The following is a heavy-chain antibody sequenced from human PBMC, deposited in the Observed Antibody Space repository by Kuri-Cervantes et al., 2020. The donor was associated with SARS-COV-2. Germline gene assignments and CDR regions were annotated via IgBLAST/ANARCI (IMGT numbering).Heavy chain of an antibody. V-gene: IGHV4-59*12. CDR1: GGPISSYY. J-gene: IGHJ1*01. CDR3: VAAILGVDTGYFQH. D-gene: IGHD3-3*01. CDR2: IYQAGST. Sequence: SETLSLTCTVSGGPISSYYWSWIRQPPGKGLEWIGSIYQAGSTFYNPSLKSRVSISLDRSKNQYSLNLSSVTAADTAVYYCVAAILGVDTGYFQHWGQGTLVTVSS.